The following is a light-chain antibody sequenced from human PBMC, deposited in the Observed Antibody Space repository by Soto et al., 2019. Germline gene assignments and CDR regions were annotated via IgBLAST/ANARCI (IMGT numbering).Light chain of an antibody. J-gene: IGLJ1*01. CDR2: DVS. CDR1: SSDVGGYNY. CDR3: CSYTTSNTRQIV. Sequence: QSALTQPASVSGSPGQSITISCTGTSSDVGGYNYVSWYQQHPGKAPKFMIYDVSNRPSGVSNRFSGSKSGNTASLTISGXXXXXEADYYCCSYTTSNTRQIVFGTGTKVTVL. V-gene: IGLV2-14*01.